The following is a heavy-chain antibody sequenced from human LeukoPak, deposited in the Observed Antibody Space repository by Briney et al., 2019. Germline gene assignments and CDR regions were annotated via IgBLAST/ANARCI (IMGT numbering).Heavy chain of an antibody. V-gene: IGHV3-23*01. CDR2: ISGSGGST. J-gene: IGHJ6*03. CDR3: AKDLKVRGVRYYYMDV. Sequence: PGGSLRLSCAASGFTFSSYARSWVRQAPGKGLEWVSAISGSGGSTYYADSVKGRFTISRDNSKNTLYLQMNSLRAEDTAVYYCAKDLKVRGVRYYYMDVWGKGTTVTVSS. D-gene: IGHD3-10*01. CDR1: GFTFSSYA.